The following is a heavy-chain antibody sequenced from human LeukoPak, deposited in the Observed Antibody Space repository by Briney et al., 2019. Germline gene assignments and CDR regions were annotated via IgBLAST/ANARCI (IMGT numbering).Heavy chain of an antibody. CDR1: GFTFSSYA. J-gene: IGHJ5*02. CDR3: ARDWRGYCSGGSCYEGDWFDP. Sequence: TGGSLRLSCAASGFTFSSYAMHWVRQAPGKGLEWVAVILYDGSNKYYADSVKGRFTISRDNSKNTLYLQVNSLRAEDTAVYYCARDWRGYCSGGSCYEGDWFDPWGQGTLVTVSS. D-gene: IGHD2-15*01. V-gene: IGHV3-30-3*01. CDR2: ILYDGSNK.